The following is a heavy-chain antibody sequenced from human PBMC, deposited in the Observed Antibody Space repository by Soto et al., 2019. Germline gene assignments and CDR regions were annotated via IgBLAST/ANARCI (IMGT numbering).Heavy chain of an antibody. V-gene: IGHV4-31*11. CDR1: GGSISSGGYS. CDR3: ARDLLPVDY. J-gene: IGHJ4*02. D-gene: IGHD3-10*01. CDR2: IYYSGSA. Sequence: ASETLSLTCAVSGGSISSGGYSWSWIRQPPGKGLEWIGYIYYSGSAYYNPSLKSRVTISVDTSKNQFSLKLSSVTAADTAVYYCARDLLPVDYWGQGTLVTVPQ.